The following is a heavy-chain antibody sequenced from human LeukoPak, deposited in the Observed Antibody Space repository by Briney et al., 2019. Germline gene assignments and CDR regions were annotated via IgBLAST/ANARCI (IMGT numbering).Heavy chain of an antibody. Sequence: GGALRPSCAASGFTVSNNYMTWVRQAPGKGLEWISYIRSGGRTIYYADSVKGRFTISRDNAKNSLYLQMNSLRAEDTAVYYCARAGYGDPHFDFWGQGTLVTVSS. CDR1: GFTVSNNY. D-gene: IGHD4-17*01. CDR2: IRSGGRTI. V-gene: IGHV3-11*04. CDR3: ARAGYGDPHFDF. J-gene: IGHJ4*02.